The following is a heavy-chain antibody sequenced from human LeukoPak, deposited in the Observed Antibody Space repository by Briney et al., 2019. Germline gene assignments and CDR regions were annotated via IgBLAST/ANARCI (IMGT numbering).Heavy chain of an antibody. CDR3: ASLRYFDWLPRYYYYYGMDV. Sequence: GGSLRLSCAASGFTFSSYAMHWVRQAPGEGLEWVAVISYDGSNKYYADSVKGRFTISRDNSKNTLYLQMSSLRAEDTAVYYCASLRYFDWLPRYYYYYGMDVWGQGTTVTVSS. V-gene: IGHV3-30-3*01. J-gene: IGHJ6*02. CDR1: GFTFSSYA. CDR2: ISYDGSNK. D-gene: IGHD3-9*01.